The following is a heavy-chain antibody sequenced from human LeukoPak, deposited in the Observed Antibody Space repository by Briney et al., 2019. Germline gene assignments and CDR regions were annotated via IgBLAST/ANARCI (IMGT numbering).Heavy chain of an antibody. CDR3: AREVYGAPDYYMDV. J-gene: IGHJ6*03. V-gene: IGHV1-69*04. Sequence: ASVKVSCKASGGTFSSYAISWVRQAPGQGLEWMGRIIPILGIANYAQKFQGRVTITADKSTSTAYMELSSLRSGDTAVYYCAREVYGAPDYYMDVWGKGTTVTVSS. D-gene: IGHD5/OR15-5a*01. CDR1: GGTFSSYA. CDR2: IIPILGIA.